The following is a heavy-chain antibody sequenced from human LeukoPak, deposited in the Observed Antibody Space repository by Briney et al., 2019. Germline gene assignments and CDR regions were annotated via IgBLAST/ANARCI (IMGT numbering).Heavy chain of an antibody. J-gene: IGHJ3*02. CDR1: GGSLCGYY. D-gene: IGHD5-18*01. CDR3: ARAQLWFRYAFDI. V-gene: IGHV4-34*01. CDR2: INHSGST. Sequence: PSETLSLTCTVSGGSLCGYYWSWIRQPPGKGLEWIGEINHSGSTNYNPSLKSRVTISVDTSKNQFSLKLSSVTAADTAVYYCARAQLWFRYAFDIWGQGTMVTVSS.